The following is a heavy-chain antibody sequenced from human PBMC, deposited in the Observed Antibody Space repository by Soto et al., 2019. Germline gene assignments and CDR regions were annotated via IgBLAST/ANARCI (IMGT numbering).Heavy chain of an antibody. J-gene: IGHJ6*02. Sequence: PGESLKISCKGSGYSFTSYWISWVRQMPGKGLEWMGRIDPSDSYTNYSPSFQGHVTISADKSISTAYLQWSSLKASDTAMYYCAREEGPHPTTGGCYDYYYYGMDVWGQGTTVTVSS. V-gene: IGHV5-10-1*01. CDR1: GYSFTSYW. D-gene: IGHD2-8*01. CDR3: AREEGPHPTTGGCYDYYYYGMDV. CDR2: IDPSDSYT.